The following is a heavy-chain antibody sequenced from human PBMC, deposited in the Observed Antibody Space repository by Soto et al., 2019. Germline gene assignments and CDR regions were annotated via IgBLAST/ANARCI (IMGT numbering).Heavy chain of an antibody. CDR3: ATGGAGTITMCPQDYYYYGMDV. CDR2: IIPIFGTA. Sequence: QVQLVQSGAEVKKPGSSVKVSCKASGGTFSSYAISWVRQAPGQGLEWLGGIIPIFGTANYAQKFQGRVTITADDSTITASVALRSRRCEATAVYSCATGGAGTITMCPQDYYYYGMDVWGQGTTVTVSS. D-gene: IGHD3-10*02. J-gene: IGHJ6*02. V-gene: IGHV1-69*01. CDR1: GGTFSSYA.